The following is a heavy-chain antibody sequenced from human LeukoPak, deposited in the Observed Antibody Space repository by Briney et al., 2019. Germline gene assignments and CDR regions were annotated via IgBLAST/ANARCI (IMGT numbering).Heavy chain of an antibody. Sequence: GVSLSLSCAASRFTFSDLHMDWVRQAPGKGLEWIGRPRNNGRGYRPVYAPSVEGRFTISRDEPKNSLYLQMTSLKTEDTAVYYCTRMFYYGSSGYYPDQWGQGTLVTVSS. CDR1: RFTFSDLH. D-gene: IGHD3-22*01. CDR3: TRMFYYGSSGYYPDQ. J-gene: IGHJ4*02. CDR2: PRNNGRGYRP. V-gene: IGHV3-72*01.